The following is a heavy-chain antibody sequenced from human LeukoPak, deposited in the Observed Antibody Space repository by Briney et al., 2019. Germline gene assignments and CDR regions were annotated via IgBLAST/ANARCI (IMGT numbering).Heavy chain of an antibody. V-gene: IGHV3-33*01. CDR3: ASRSWGGGYYFDY. J-gene: IGHJ4*02. Sequence: GSLRLSCAASGFTFSSYGMHWVRPAPGKGLEWVAVIWYDGSNKYYADSVKGRFTISRDNSKNTLYLQMNSLRAEDTAVYYCASRSWGGGYYFDYWGQGTLVTVSS. D-gene: IGHD3-10*01. CDR1: GFTFSSYG. CDR2: IWYDGSNK.